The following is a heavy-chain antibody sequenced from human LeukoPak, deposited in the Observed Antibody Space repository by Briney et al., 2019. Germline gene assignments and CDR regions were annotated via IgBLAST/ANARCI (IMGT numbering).Heavy chain of an antibody. CDR2: ISSSGSTI. D-gene: IGHD3-10*01. CDR3: ARDPYGSGSYYMFWFDP. V-gene: IGHV3-11*04. Sequence: TGGSLRLSCAASGFTFSDYYMSWIRQAPGKGLEWVSYISSSGSTIYYADSVKGRFTISRDNAKNSLYLQMNSLRAEDTAVYYCARDPYGSGSYYMFWFDPWGQGTLVTVSS. J-gene: IGHJ5*02. CDR1: GFTFSDYY.